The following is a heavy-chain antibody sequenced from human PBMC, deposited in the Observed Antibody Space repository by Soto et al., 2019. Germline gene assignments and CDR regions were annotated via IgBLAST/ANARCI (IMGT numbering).Heavy chain of an antibody. Sequence: GGSLRLSCAASGFTFSSYAMSWVRQAPGKGLEWVSGISDSATSTYYAGSVKGRFTNSRDNSKNTLYLQMNSLGAEDTGVYYCAKGYSWNVDNYYYMDVWGKGTTVTVSS. V-gene: IGHV3-23*01. CDR2: ISDSATST. CDR3: AKGYSWNVDNYYYMDV. J-gene: IGHJ6*03. CDR1: GFTFSSYA. D-gene: IGHD1-1*01.